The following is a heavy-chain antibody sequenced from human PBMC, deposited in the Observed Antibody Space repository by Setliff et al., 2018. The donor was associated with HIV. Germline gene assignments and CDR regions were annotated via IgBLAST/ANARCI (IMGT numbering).Heavy chain of an antibody. CDR1: GGSFSGYY. J-gene: IGHJ4*02. V-gene: IGHV4-34*01. CDR3: ARGVRDNSGWSSYYFDF. D-gene: IGHD6-19*01. Sequence: SETLSLTCAVYGGSFSGYYWSWIRQPPGKGLEWIGEVTHSGRTNYNPSLESRVTTSVDTSKKQFSLRLTSVTAADTAVYYCARGVRDNSGWSSYYFDFWGQGTLVTVSS. CDR2: VTHSGRT.